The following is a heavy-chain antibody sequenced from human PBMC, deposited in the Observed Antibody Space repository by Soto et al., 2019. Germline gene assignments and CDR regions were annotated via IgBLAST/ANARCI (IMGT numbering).Heavy chain of an antibody. V-gene: IGHV4-39*01. CDR2: IYYRGNA. CDR1: DDSINSDKYY. D-gene: IGHD3-9*01. CDR3: ARLEGLATISYYFDF. Sequence: QLQLQESGPGLVKPSETLSLTCSVSDDSINSDKYYWGWIRQPPGKGLEWIGSIYYRGNAYYNPSLQTRVTISLDKSWSQFSLNLNSVTAADSAVYFCARLEGLATISYYFDFWGPGALVTVSS. J-gene: IGHJ4*02.